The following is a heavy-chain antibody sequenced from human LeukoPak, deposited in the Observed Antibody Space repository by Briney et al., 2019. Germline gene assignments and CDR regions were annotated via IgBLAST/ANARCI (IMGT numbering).Heavy chain of an antibody. Sequence: GASVKVSCKASGYTFTSYDINWVRQATGQGLEWMGWISAYNGNTNYAQKLQGRVTMTTDTSTSTAYMELRSLRSDDTAVYYCARAGSLYSGSYDDYWGQGTLVTVSS. CDR2: ISAYNGNT. V-gene: IGHV1-18*01. J-gene: IGHJ4*02. CDR1: GYTFTSYD. D-gene: IGHD1-26*01. CDR3: ARAGSLYSGSYDDY.